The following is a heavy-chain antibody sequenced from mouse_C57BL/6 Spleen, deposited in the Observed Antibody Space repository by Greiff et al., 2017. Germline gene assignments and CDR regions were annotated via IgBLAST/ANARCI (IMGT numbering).Heavy chain of an antibody. CDR3: ARVHYDYDGGFDY. D-gene: IGHD2-4*01. CDR2: ISYDGSN. V-gene: IGHV3-6*01. CDR1: GYSITSGYY. Sequence: ESGPGLVKPSQSLSLTCSVTGYSITSGYYWNWIRQFPGNKLEWMGYISYDGSNNYNPSLKNRISITRDTSKNQFFLKLNSVTTEDTATYDCARVHYDYDGGFDYWGQGTTLTVSS. J-gene: IGHJ2*01.